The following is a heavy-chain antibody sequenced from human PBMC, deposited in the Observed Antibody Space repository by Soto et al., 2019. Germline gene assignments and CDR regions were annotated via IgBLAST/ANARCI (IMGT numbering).Heavy chain of an antibody. CDR2: ISYDGSNK. D-gene: IGHD2-21*02. Sequence: HPGGSLRLSCAASGFTFSSYGMHWVRQAPGKGLEWVAVISYDGSNKYYADSVKGRFTISRDNSKNTLYLQMNSLRAEDTAVYYCAKEVVTYYYYYGMDVWGQGTTVTVSS. CDR3: AKEVVTYYYYYGMDV. V-gene: IGHV3-30*18. CDR1: GFTFSSYG. J-gene: IGHJ6*02.